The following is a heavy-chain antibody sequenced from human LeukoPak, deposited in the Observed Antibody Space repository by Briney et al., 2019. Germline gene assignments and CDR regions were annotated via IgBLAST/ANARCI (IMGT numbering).Heavy chain of an antibody. Sequence: PGGSLRLSCAASGFTFSSYAMSWVRQAPGKGLEWVAAISGSGGSTYYADSVKGRVTISRDNSKSTLYLQMNSLRAEDTAVYDCAKGGLYYDFWSGYFDYWGQGTLVTVSS. J-gene: IGHJ4*02. V-gene: IGHV3-23*01. D-gene: IGHD3-3*01. CDR2: ISGSGGST. CDR3: AKGGLYYDFWSGYFDY. CDR1: GFTFSSYA.